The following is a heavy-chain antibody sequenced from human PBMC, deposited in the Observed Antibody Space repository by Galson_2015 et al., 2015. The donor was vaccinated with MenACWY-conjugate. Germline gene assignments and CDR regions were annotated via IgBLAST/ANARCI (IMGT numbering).Heavy chain of an antibody. D-gene: IGHD6-25*01. CDR3: VKPDKDVSTGYWGYFDS. Sequence: SLRLSCAASGFVFSGHRMHWVRQAPGKGLEYLSGISSSETNPYYAESVKGRSTISRDNSKNTLYLQITSLRVEDTAVYFCVKPDKDVSTGYWGYFDSWGQGTLVTVSS. J-gene: IGHJ4*02. V-gene: IGHV3-64D*08. CDR2: ISSSETNP. CDR1: GFVFSGHR.